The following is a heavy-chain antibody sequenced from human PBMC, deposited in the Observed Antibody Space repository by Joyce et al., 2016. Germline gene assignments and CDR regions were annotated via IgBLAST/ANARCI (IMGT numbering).Heavy chain of an antibody. V-gene: IGHV1-18*01. CDR1: GYSFTSYG. CDR3: ARGFDTLDI. CDR2: LSADNGNT. Sequence: QVQLVQSGAELKKPGASVKVSCKTCGYSFTSYGISWVRQAPGQGLEWMGWLSADNGNTNHLQKFQGRLTLTTDTSTTTAQMELRSLSADDTAVYYCARGFDTLDIWGQGTMVTVSS. J-gene: IGHJ3*02.